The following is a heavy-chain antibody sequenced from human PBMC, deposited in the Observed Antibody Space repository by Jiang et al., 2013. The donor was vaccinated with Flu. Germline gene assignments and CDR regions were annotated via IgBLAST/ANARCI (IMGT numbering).Heavy chain of an antibody. V-gene: IGHV3-9*01. CDR3: AKNHYDFWSGYYHDAFDI. D-gene: IGHD3-3*01. Sequence: KGRFTISRDNAKNSLYLQMNSLRAEDTALYYCAKNHYDFWSGYYHDAFDIWGQGTMVTVSS. J-gene: IGHJ3*02.